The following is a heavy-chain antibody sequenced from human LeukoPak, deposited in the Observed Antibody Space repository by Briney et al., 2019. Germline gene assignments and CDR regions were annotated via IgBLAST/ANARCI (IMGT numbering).Heavy chain of an antibody. Sequence: SETLSLTCAVYGGSFSGYYWSWIRQPPGKGLEWIGEINHSGSTNYNPSLKSRVTISVDTSKNQFSLKLSSVTAADTAVYYCARDWFGLNWFDPWGQGTLVTVSS. CDR2: INHSGST. J-gene: IGHJ5*02. V-gene: IGHV4-34*01. CDR3: ARDWFGLNWFDP. D-gene: IGHD3-10*01. CDR1: GGSFSGYY.